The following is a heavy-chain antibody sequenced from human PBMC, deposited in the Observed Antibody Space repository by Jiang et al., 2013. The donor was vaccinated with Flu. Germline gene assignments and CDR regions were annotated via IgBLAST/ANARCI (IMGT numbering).Heavy chain of an antibody. CDR1: GFAFNIYA. V-gene: IGHV3-23*01. CDR3: AKDREVGATTIDY. J-gene: IGHJ4*02. Sequence: LVXPGGSLRLSCAASGFAFNIYAMNWVRQAPGKGLEWVSAMSGSGASTYYADSVKGRFTISRDSSENTLYLQMNSLRAEDTAVYYCAKDREVGATTIDYWGQGTLVTVSS. CDR2: MSGSGAST. D-gene: IGHD1-26*01.